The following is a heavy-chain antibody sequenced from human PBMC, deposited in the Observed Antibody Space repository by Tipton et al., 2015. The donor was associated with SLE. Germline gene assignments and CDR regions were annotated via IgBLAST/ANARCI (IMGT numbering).Heavy chain of an antibody. V-gene: IGHV4-34*01. CDR1: GGSFSGYY. CDR3: ARVPLGQRQTGYWFFDL. J-gene: IGHJ2*01. Sequence: TLSLTCAVYGGSFSGYYWTWIRQPPGKGLEWIGEINHSGNTNFNSSLKSRVTISVDTSRNQFSLKLTSVTAADTAVYFCARVPLGQRQTGYWFFDLSGRGTLVTASS. CDR2: INHSGNT. D-gene: IGHD1/OR15-1a*01.